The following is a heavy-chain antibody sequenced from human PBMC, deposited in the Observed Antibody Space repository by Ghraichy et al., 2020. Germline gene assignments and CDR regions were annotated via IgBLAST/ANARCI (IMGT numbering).Heavy chain of an antibody. J-gene: IGHJ6*03. V-gene: IGHV4-61*01. CDR3: ARLRYVYYTYYVDV. D-gene: IGHD3-16*01. Sequence: SETLSLTCTVSGGSVSSGSFYWSWIRQTPGKGLEWIGCIFYSGTTNYNSSLKSRVTISLDTSQNQFSLKLSSLTAAETAIYYCARLRYVYYTYYVDVWGKGTKVTVSS. CDR2: IFYSGTT. CDR1: GGSVSSGSFY.